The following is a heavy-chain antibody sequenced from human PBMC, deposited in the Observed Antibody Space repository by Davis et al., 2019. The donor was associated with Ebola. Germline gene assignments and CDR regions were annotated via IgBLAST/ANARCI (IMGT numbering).Heavy chain of an antibody. CDR3: ARGAPMTGYWYFDL. Sequence: PGGSLRLSCAASGFTFSSYWMHWVRQAPGKGLVWLSHIKSDGSSTSYADPVKGRFTIFRDNAKNTLYLQMNSLRAEDTAVYYCARGAPMTGYWYFDLWGRGNLVTVSS. CDR1: GFTFSSYW. CDR2: IKSDGSST. D-gene: IGHD4/OR15-4a*01. V-gene: IGHV3-74*01. J-gene: IGHJ2*01.